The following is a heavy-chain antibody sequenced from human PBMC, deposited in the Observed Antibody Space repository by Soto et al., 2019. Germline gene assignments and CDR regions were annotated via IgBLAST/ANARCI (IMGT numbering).Heavy chain of an antibody. J-gene: IGHJ4*02. V-gene: IGHV1-2*04. D-gene: IGHD3-22*01. CDR3: ARGTYYYDSSGYYYFDY. CDR2: INPNSGGT. CDR1: GYTFTGYY. Sequence: ASVKVSCKASGYTFTGYYMHWVRQAPGQGLEWMGWINPNSGGTNYAQKFQGWVTMTRDTSISTAYMELSRLRSDDTAVYYCARGTYYYDSSGYYYFDYWGQGTLVTVSS.